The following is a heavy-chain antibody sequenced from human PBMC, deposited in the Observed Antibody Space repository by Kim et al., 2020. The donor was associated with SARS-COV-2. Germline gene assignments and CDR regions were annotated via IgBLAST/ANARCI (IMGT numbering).Heavy chain of an antibody. CDR3: ARRARYCSSTSCYPYYYYMDV. CDR2: IYPGDSDT. D-gene: IGHD2-2*01. Sequence: GESLKISCKGSGYSFTSYWIGWVRQMPGKGLEWMGIIYPGDSDTRYSPSFQGQVTISADKSISTAYLQWSSLKASDTAMYYCARRARYCSSTSCYPYYYYMDVWGKGTTVTVSS. CDR1: GYSFTSYW. V-gene: IGHV5-51*01. J-gene: IGHJ6*03.